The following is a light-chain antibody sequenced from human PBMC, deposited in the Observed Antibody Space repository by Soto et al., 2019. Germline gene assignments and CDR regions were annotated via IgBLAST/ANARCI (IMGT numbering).Light chain of an antibody. CDR2: DVS. V-gene: IGLV2-14*01. CDR1: SSDIGASNS. J-gene: IGLJ3*02. Sequence: QSALTQPASVSGSPGQTIIMSCTGTSSDIGASNSVSWYQQHPDKAPKLILFDVSHRPSKIPDRFSGSKSGNTASLTISGLQADDEADYYCSSYSTSGTLVVFGGGTKLTVL. CDR3: SSYSTSGTLVV.